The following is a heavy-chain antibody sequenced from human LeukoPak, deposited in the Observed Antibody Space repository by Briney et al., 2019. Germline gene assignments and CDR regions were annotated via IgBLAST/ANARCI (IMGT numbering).Heavy chain of an antibody. Sequence: SVKVSCKASGGTFSSYAISWVRQAPGQGLEWMGRIIPILGIANYAQKFQGRVTITANKSTSTAYMELSSLRSEDTAVYYCARDLENHYDSSGYYFGGLDYWGQGTLVTVSS. J-gene: IGHJ4*02. CDR1: GGTFSSYA. V-gene: IGHV1-69*04. CDR2: IIPILGIA. CDR3: ARDLENHYDSSGYYFGGLDY. D-gene: IGHD3-22*01.